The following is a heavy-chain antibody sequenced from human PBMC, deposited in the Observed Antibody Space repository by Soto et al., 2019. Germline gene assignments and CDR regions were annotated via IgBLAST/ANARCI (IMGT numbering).Heavy chain of an antibody. CDR2: FVPDDGAT. Sequence: ASVPVSPKASGYTLPELSMQWVRQAPGKGHEWLGGFVPDDGATIYAQKFQGRVTMTEDTSTDTAYMELTSLRAEDTAVYYCSGDFGNWLIWFEPGGQGTHGTVSS. J-gene: IGHJ5*02. CDR3: SGDFGNWLIWFEP. D-gene: IGHD1-1*01. CDR1: GYTLPELS. V-gene: IGHV1-24*01.